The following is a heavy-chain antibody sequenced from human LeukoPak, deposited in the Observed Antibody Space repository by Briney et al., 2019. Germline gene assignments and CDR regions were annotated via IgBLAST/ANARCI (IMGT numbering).Heavy chain of an antibody. CDR1: GGSISSGDYY. V-gene: IGHV4-30-4*01. D-gene: IGHD6-6*01. CDR3: AGRIAAPRTYYYYYGMDV. CDR2: IYYSGST. J-gene: IGHJ6*02. Sequence: SETLSLTCTVSGGSISSGDYYWSWIRQPPGKGLERIGYIYYSGSTYYNPSLKSRVTISVDTSKNQFSLKLSSVTAADTAVYYCAGRIAAPRTYYYYYGMDVWGQGTTVTVSS.